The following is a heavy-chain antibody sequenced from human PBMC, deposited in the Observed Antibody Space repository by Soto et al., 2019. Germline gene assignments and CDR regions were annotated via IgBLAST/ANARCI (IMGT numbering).Heavy chain of an antibody. V-gene: IGHV3-7*04. Sequence: EVQLVESGGGLVQPGESLRLSCAASGFTFSAFWMTWLRQAPGKGLEWVANIKRDGTVTHYGDSVEGRCTLSRDNAQNSLFLQLNSRRPEDTAMYYCARDLSPPGEFFYDAFAVWGQGTFVTVSS. CDR3: ARDLSPPGEFFYDAFAV. CDR1: GFTFSAFW. J-gene: IGHJ3*01. D-gene: IGHD2-21*01. CDR2: IKRDGTVT.